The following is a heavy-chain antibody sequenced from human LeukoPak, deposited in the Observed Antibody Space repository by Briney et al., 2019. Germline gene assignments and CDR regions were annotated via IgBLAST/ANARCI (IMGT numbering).Heavy chain of an antibody. CDR2: ISSSSSYI. Sequence: PGGSLRLSCAASGFTFSSYSMNWVRQAPGKGLEWVSSISSSSSYIYYADSVKGRFTISRDNAKNSLYLQMNSLRAEDTAVYYCARGDDIVVVPAAIRYWGQGTLVTVSS. D-gene: IGHD2-2*01. V-gene: IGHV3-21*01. CDR3: ARGDDIVVVPAAIRY. J-gene: IGHJ4*02. CDR1: GFTFSSYS.